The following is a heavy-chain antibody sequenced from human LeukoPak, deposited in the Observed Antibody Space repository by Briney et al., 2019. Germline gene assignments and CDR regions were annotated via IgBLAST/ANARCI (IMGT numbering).Heavy chain of an antibody. CDR3: ARGWFDS. CDR2: MSSGGISI. CDR1: GFTFSSYE. J-gene: IGHJ5*01. V-gene: IGHV3-48*03. Sequence: GGSLRLSCADSGFTFSSYEMNWVREAPGKGLEWLSYMSSGGISIYYADSVKGRFTISRDNPKNSRSMQMNSLRAEDTAFYYCARGWFDSWGQGTLVTVSS.